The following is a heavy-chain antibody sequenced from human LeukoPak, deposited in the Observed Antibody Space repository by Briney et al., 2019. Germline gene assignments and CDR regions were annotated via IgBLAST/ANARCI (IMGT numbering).Heavy chain of an antibody. D-gene: IGHD2-15*01. V-gene: IGHV1-69*05. Sequence: SVKVSCKAPGGTFSSYVISWVRQAPGQGLEWMGGIIPILGTANYAQKFQGRVTITTDESTTTAYMELSSLRSEDTAVYYCARGRYCSGGSCFESWFDPWGQGTLVTVSS. CDR1: GGTFSSYV. J-gene: IGHJ5*02. CDR2: IIPILGTA. CDR3: ARGRYCSGGSCFESWFDP.